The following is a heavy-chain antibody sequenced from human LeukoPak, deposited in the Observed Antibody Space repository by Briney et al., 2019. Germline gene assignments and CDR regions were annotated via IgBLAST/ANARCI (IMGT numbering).Heavy chain of an antibody. D-gene: IGHD6-19*01. CDR1: WGSIRGNSYY. V-gene: IGHV4-39*01. CDR3: ARHVIAVSGTGYFDY. J-gene: IGHJ4*02. CDR2: IYYSGST. Sequence: PSETLSLTGTVSWGSIRGNSYYLGWIRQPPGKGLEWIGSIYYSGSTYYNASLKSRGTISVDTSKNQFSLKLNSVTAAYKTAYLCARHVIAVSGTGYFDYWGQGTLVTVSS.